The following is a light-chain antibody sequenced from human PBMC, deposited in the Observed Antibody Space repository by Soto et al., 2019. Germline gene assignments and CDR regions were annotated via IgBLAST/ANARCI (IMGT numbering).Light chain of an antibody. Sequence: DIQMTQSPSTLSGSVGDRVTITCRASQTISSWLAWYQQKPGKAPKLLIYKASTLKSGVPSRFSGSGSGTEFTLTISSLQPDDFATYYCQHYTSYSEAFGQGT. CDR1: QTISSW. CDR3: QHYTSYSEA. J-gene: IGKJ1*01. V-gene: IGKV1-5*03. CDR2: KAS.